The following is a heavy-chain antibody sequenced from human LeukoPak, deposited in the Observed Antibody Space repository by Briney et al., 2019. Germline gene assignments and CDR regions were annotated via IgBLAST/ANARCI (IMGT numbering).Heavy chain of an antibody. J-gene: IGHJ5*02. CDR1: GGSISSGGYY. V-gene: IGHV4-30-2*01. CDR2: IYHSGST. D-gene: IGHD3-3*01. Sequence: PSQTLSLTCTVSGGSISSGGYYWSWIRQPPGKGLEWIGYIYHSGSTYYNPSLKSRVTISVDRSKNQFSLKLSSVTAADTAVYYCARIVSYDFWSGLSPNRCWFDPWGQGTLVTVSS. CDR3: ARIVSYDFWSGLSPNRCWFDP.